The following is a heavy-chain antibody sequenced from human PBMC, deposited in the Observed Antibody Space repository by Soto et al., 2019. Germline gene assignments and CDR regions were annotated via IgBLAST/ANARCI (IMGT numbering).Heavy chain of an antibody. V-gene: IGHV4-30-2*01. Sequence: SETLSLTCAVSGGSISSGGYSWSWIRQPPGKGLGWIGYIYHSGSTYYNPSLKSRVTISVDRSKNQFSLKLSSVTAADTAVYYCARGLSGYSYGYIDYWGQGTLVTVSS. D-gene: IGHD5-18*01. J-gene: IGHJ4*02. CDR3: ARGLSGYSYGYIDY. CDR2: IYHSGST. CDR1: GGSISSGGYS.